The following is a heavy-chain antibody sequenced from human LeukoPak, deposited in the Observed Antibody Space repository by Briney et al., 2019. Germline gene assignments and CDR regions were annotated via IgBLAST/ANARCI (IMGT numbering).Heavy chain of an antibody. CDR3: ARVYYLWESYRYLFDY. Sequence: ASVRVSCKASGYTFTGYYIHWVRQAPGQGLEWMGWISPNSGGANYAQKFRGRVTMTRDTSITTAYMELSSLKSDDTALYYCARVYYLWESYRYLFDYWGQGSLVTVPS. D-gene: IGHD3-16*02. J-gene: IGHJ4*02. CDR2: ISPNSGGA. CDR1: GYTFTGYY. V-gene: IGHV1-2*02.